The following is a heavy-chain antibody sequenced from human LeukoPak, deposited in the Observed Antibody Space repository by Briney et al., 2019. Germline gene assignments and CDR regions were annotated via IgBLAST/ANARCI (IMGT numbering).Heavy chain of an antibody. D-gene: IGHD3-16*01. J-gene: IGHJ4*02. V-gene: IGHV3-66*01. Sequence: GGSLRLSCAASGFTVSSNYMSWVRQAPGKGLEWVSSIYIGGSTYYADSVKGRFTISRDNPNNTLYLQMHSLNAEDTAVYYCAREISRFGIWGQGTLVTVSS. CDR3: AREISRFGI. CDR1: GFTVSSNY. CDR2: IYIGGST.